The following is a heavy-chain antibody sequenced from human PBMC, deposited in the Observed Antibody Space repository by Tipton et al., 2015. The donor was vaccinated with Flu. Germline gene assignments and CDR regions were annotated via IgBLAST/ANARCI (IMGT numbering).Heavy chain of an antibody. Sequence: SLRLSCTGSGYTFGDHALSWVRQAPGKGLEWVGFIRYNENAGITDYAASVKGRFAISRDDSKNVAYLQMDSLKTEDSAVYYCARDMRGDWRLGAFDVWGQGTRVTVSS. CDR3: ARDMRGDWRLGAFDV. V-gene: IGHV3-49*04. J-gene: IGHJ3*01. CDR1: GYTFGDHA. CDR2: IRYNENAGIT. D-gene: IGHD2-21*02.